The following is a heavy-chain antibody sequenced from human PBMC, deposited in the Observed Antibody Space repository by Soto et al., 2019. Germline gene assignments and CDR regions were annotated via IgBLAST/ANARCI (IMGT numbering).Heavy chain of an antibody. CDR1: GFSPSTSGVG. CDR2: IYWNDDN. V-gene: IGHV2-5*01. CDR3: AHNGFSKDWKYESSPMDV. D-gene: IGHD1-7*01. Sequence: SGPTLVNPTQTLTLTCTFSGFSPSTSGVGVGWIRQPPGKALEWLALIYWNDDNRYSPSLKSRLTITKDTSKNQVVLTMTNMDPVDTATYYCAHNGFSKDWKYESSPMDVWGQGTTVTVSS. J-gene: IGHJ6*02.